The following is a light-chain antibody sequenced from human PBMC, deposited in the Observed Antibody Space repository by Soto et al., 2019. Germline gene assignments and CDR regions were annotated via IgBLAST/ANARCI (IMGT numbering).Light chain of an antibody. J-gene: IGLJ3*02. CDR1: SSDVGAYNY. CDR3: KSYTTSSTWV. CDR2: EVS. V-gene: IGLV2-14*01. Sequence: QSALTQPASVSGSPGQSITISCTGTSSDVGAYNYVSWYQQHPGKAPKLMISEVSNRPSGISNRFSGSKSGNTASLTISGLQAEDEADYYCKSYTTSSTWVFGGGTKLTVL.